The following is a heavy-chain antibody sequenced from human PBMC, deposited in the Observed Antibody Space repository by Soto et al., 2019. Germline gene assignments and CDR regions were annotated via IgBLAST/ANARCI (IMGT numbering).Heavy chain of an antibody. CDR3: ARGTLGYCTNGVCYWRAYFDY. Sequence: QVQLQESGPGLVKPSGTLSLTCAVSGGSISSSNWWSWVRQPPGKGLEGIGEIYHSGSTNYNPSLKSRVTISVDKSKNQFSLKLSSVTAADTAVYYCARGTLGYCTNGVCYWRAYFDYWGQGTLVTVSS. D-gene: IGHD2-8*01. V-gene: IGHV4-4*02. CDR1: GGSISSSNW. J-gene: IGHJ4*02. CDR2: IYHSGST.